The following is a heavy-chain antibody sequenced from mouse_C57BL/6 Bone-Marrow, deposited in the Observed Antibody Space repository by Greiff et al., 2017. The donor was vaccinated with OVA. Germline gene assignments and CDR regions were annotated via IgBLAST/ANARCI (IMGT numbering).Heavy chain of an antibody. CDR2: IRLKSDNYAT. D-gene: IGHD5-2*01. CDR1: GFTFSNYW. J-gene: IGHJ3*01. Sequence: EVKLEESGGGLVQPGGSMKLSCVASGFTFSNYWMNWVRQSPEKGLEWVAQIRLKSDNYATDYAESVKGRFTISRDDSKSSVYLQMNNLRAEDTGIYYCTGGIFAYWGQGTLVTVSA. V-gene: IGHV6-3*01. CDR3: TGGIFAY.